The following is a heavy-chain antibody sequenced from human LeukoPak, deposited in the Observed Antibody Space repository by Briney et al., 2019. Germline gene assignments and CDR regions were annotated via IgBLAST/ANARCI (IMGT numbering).Heavy chain of an antibody. CDR1: GFTFSSYA. CDR2: ISYDGSNK. CDR3: ARAAKSGNSRGWFDP. D-gene: IGHD4-23*01. V-gene: IGHV3-30-3*01. Sequence: PGGSLRLSCGASGFTFSSYAMHWVRQAPGKGLEWVAVISYDGSNKYYADSVKGRFTISRDNSKNTLYLQMNSLRAEDTAVYYCARAAKSGNSRGWFDPWGQGTLVTVSS. J-gene: IGHJ5*02.